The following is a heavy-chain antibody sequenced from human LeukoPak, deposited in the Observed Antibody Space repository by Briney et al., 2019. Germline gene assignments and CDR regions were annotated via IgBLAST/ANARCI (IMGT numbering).Heavy chain of an antibody. Sequence: ASVKVSCKASGYTFTGYYMHWVRQAPGRRLEWMGWINPTSGGTNYAQKFQGRVTMTRDTSISTAYMELSRLRSDDTAVYYCASLAIFGVVTDNFDYWGQGTLVTVSS. CDR3: ASLAIFGVVTDNFDY. CDR1: GYTFTGYY. J-gene: IGHJ4*02. D-gene: IGHD3-3*02. V-gene: IGHV1-2*02. CDR2: INPTSGGT.